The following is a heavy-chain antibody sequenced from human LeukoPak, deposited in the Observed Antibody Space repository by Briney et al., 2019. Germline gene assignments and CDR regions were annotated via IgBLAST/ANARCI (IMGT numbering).Heavy chain of an antibody. J-gene: IGHJ2*01. CDR3: AKARTTVKYWYFDL. CDR1: RFTFSSYA. D-gene: IGHD4-17*01. Sequence: PGGSLRLSCATSRFTFSSYAMSWVRQAPGKGLEWVSAISGSGGSTYYADSVKGRFTISRDDSKNTLYLQMNSLRAEHTAVYYCAKARTTVKYWYFDLWGRGTLVTVSS. V-gene: IGHV3-23*01. CDR2: ISGSGGST.